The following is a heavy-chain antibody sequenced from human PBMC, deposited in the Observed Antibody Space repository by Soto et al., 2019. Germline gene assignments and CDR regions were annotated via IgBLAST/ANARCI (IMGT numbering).Heavy chain of an antibody. CDR1: GFTFSSYA. V-gene: IGHV3-30*14. CDR3: SRNPQDYYYMDV. CDR2: ISYDGSNK. J-gene: IGHJ6*03. Sequence: PGGSLRLSCASSGFTFSSYAVHWVRQAPGKGLEWVAVISYDGSNKYYADSVKGRFTISRDNAKNSLYLQMNSLRAGDTAVYYCSRNPQDYYYMDVWGKGTTVTVSS.